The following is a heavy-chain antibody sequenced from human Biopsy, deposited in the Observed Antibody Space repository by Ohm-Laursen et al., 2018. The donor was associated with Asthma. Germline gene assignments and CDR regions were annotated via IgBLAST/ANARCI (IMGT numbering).Heavy chain of an antibody. CDR1: GDAMSTSGSY. Sequence: SDTLSLTCIVSGDAMSTSGSYWGWIRQSPGKGLEWIGSIYYSGRTYYNPSLESRVTISENTSKNLFSLKVTSVTAADTAVYYFARAVSSSSYWYFDLWGRGDLVTVSS. D-gene: IGHD6-6*01. CDR2: IYYSGRT. J-gene: IGHJ2*01. V-gene: IGHV4-39*02. CDR3: ARAVSSSSYWYFDL.